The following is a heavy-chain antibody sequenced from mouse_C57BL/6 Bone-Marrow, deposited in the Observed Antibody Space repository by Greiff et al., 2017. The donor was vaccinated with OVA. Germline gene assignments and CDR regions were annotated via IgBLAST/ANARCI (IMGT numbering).Heavy chain of an antibody. D-gene: IGHD2-4*01. J-gene: IGHJ4*01. CDR3: ARNDYALYYYAMDY. Sequence: VKVVESGAELARPGASVKLSCKASGYTFTSYGISWVKQRTGQGLEWIGEIYPRSGNTYYNEKFKGKATLTADKSSSTAYMELRSLTSEDSAVYFCARNDYALYYYAMDYWGQGTSVTVSS. V-gene: IGHV1-81*01. CDR2: IYPRSGNT. CDR1: GYTFTSYG.